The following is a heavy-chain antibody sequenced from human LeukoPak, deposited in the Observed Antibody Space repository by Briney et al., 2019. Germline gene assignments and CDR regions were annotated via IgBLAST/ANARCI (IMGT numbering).Heavy chain of an antibody. D-gene: IGHD4-23*01. CDR2: IESKTDGGTT. Sequence: PGGSLRLSCAASGFTFTNAWMSWVRQAPGKGLEWVGRIESKTDGGTTDYAAPVKGRFTISRDDSKNTLYLQMNSLKNEDTAVYYCTTVVTVVTQTDAFDIWGQGTMVTVSS. J-gene: IGHJ3*02. V-gene: IGHV3-15*04. CDR1: GFTFTNAW. CDR3: TTVVTVVTQTDAFDI.